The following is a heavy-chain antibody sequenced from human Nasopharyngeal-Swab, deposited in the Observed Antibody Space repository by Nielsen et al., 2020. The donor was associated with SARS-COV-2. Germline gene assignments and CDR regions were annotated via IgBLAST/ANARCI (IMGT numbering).Heavy chain of an antibody. Sequence: GSLRLSCTVSGGSISSYYWSWIRQPPGKGLEWIGYIYYSGSTNYNPSLKSRVTISVDTSKNQFSLKLSSVTAADTAVYYCARHLAGAGTSYYYYYYMDVWGKGTTVTVSS. CDR1: GGSISSYY. D-gene: IGHD6-19*01. CDR3: ARHLAGAGTSYYYYYYMDV. CDR2: IYYSGST. V-gene: IGHV4-59*08. J-gene: IGHJ6*03.